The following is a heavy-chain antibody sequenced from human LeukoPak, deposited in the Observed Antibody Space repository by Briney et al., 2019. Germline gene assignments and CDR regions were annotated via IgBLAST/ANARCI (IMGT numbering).Heavy chain of an antibody. CDR2: INPNSGGT. V-gene: IGHV1-2*02. CDR1: GYTFSDYY. J-gene: IGHJ4*02. D-gene: IGHD1-7*01. CDR3: ARDLSTSSNWELNY. Sequence: ASVKVSCKASGYTFSDYYTHWVRQAPGQGLEWMGWINPNSGGTRYAQQFQGRVTMTRDTSIGTVYMELSTLRSDDTAVYYCARDLSTSSNWELNYWGQGTLVTVSS.